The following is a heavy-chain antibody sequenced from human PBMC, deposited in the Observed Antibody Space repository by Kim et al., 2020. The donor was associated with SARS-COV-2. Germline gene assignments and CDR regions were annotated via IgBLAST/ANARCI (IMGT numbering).Heavy chain of an antibody. D-gene: IGHD2-15*01. CDR3: AKGRGYCSGGSCPLGY. V-gene: IGHV3-30*02. Sequence: SVKGRFTISRDNSKNTLYLQMNSLRAEDTAVYYCAKGRGYCSGGSCPLGYWGQGTLVTVSS. J-gene: IGHJ4*02.